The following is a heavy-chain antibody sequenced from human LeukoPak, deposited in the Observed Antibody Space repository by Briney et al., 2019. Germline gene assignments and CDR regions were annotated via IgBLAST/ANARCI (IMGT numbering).Heavy chain of an antibody. V-gene: IGHV1-46*01. J-gene: IGHJ1*01. CDR3: ARGEYADYYQH. CDR1: GYTFTAYY. D-gene: IGHD2/OR15-2a*01. Sequence: GASVKVSCKASGYTFTAYYIHWVRQAPGQGLEWMGIIHPSGYSTTYAQKFQGRVTMTSDTSTSTVYMDLSSLRSEDTSTYYCARGEYADYYQHWGQGTLVTVSS. CDR2: IHPSGYST.